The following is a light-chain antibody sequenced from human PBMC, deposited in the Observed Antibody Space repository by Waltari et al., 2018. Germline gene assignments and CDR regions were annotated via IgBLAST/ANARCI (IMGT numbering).Light chain of an antibody. CDR2: HTS. Sequence: EIVLTQSPGTLSLSPGERATLSCWASQSVDKYLAWYQQKPGQAPRLLIYHTSNRATGIPDRFSGSGSGTDFSLTISRLEPEDFAVYYCQHYVRLPATFGQGTKVEIK. V-gene: IGKV3-20*01. CDR3: QHYVRLPAT. CDR1: QSVDKY. J-gene: IGKJ1*01.